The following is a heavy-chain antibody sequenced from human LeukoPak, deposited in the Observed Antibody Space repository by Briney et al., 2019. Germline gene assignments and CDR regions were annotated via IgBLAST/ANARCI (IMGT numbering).Heavy chain of an antibody. D-gene: IGHD1-26*01. CDR3: ATESIVGATMETLGAFDY. CDR1: GYTFTSYA. CDR2: INTNTGNP. V-gene: IGHV7-4-1*02. Sequence: ASVKVSCKASGYTFTSYAMNWVRQAPGQGLEWMGWINTNTGNPTYAQGFTGRFVFSLDTSVSTAYLQISSLKAEDTAVYYCATESIVGATMETLGAFDYWGQGTLVTVSS. J-gene: IGHJ4*02.